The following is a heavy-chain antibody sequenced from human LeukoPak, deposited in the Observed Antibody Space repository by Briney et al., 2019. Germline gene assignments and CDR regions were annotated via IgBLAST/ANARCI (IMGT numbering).Heavy chain of an antibody. CDR3: AKAFYYRTYYFDY. CDR1: GFTFSNYA. CDR2: ISGSGGST. D-gene: IGHD2/OR15-2a*01. Sequence: PGGSLRLSSAASGFTFSNYAMSWVRQAPRKGLEWVSAISGSGGSTYYADSVKGRFTISRDNSKNTLYLQMNSLRAEDTAVYYCAKAFYYRTYYFDYWGQGTLVTVSS. J-gene: IGHJ4*02. V-gene: IGHV3-23*01.